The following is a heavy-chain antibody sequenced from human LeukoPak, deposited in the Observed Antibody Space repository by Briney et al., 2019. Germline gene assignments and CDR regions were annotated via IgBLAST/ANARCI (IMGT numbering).Heavy chain of an antibody. Sequence: GASVKVSCKASGYTFTSYGISWVRQAPGQGLEWMGWISAYNGNTNYAQKLQGRVTMTTDTSTSTAYMELRSLRSDDTAVYYCAREYSWWDMAYYGMDVWGQGTTVTVSS. CDR1: GYTFTSYG. V-gene: IGHV1-18*01. J-gene: IGHJ6*02. D-gene: IGHD6-13*01. CDR2: ISAYNGNT. CDR3: AREYSWWDMAYYGMDV.